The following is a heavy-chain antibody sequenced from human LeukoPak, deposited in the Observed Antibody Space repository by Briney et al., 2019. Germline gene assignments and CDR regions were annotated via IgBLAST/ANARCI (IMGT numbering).Heavy chain of an antibody. V-gene: IGHV4-59*01. Sequence: ASETLSLTCNVSGSSITAFYWSWIRQPPGKGLEWIGYIYYSGSTNYNPSLKSRVTISVDTSKNQFSLTLSPVTGADPAVYYCARAVRVGALPFDYWGQRTLVTVCS. CDR1: GSSITAFY. J-gene: IGHJ4*02. CDR3: ARAVRVGALPFDY. D-gene: IGHD1-26*01. CDR2: IYYSGST.